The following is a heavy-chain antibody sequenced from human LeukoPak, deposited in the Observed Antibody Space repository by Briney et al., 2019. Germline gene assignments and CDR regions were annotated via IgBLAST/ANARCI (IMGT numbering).Heavy chain of an antibody. CDR1: GGSISSYY. J-gene: IGHJ6*03. V-gene: IGHV4-59*01. CDR2: IYYSGST. CDR3: ARSRITMVRGAPDYYYYMDV. Sequence: SETLSLTCTVSGGSISSYYWSWIRQPPGKGLEWIGHIYYSGSTNYNPSLKSRVTISVDTSKNQFSLKLSSVTAADTAVYYCARSRITMVRGAPDYYYYMDVWGKGTTVTVSS. D-gene: IGHD3-10*01.